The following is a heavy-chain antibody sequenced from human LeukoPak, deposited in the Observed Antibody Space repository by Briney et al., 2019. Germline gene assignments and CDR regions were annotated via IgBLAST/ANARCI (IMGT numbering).Heavy chain of an antibody. CDR2: INAGNGNT. CDR3: ARDTYNYYDSSGYHDY. D-gene: IGHD3-22*01. CDR1: GYTFTSYA. V-gene: IGHV1-3*03. Sequence: ASVKVSCKASGYTFTSYAMHWVRQAPGQRLEWMGWINAGNGNTKYSQEFQGRVTITRDTSASTAYMELSSLRSEDMAVYYCARDTYNYYDSSGYHDYWGQGTLVTVSS. J-gene: IGHJ4*02.